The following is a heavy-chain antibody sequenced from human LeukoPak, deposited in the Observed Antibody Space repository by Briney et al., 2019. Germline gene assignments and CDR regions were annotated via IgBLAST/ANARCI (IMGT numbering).Heavy chain of an antibody. CDR2: INHSGST. Sequence: PSETLSLTCAVYGGSFSGYYWTWIRRPPGKGLEWIGEINHSGSTNYTTSLKSRVTISVDTSKNQFSLKLISVTAADTAVYYCARAFYYGSGSHYYYYYGMDVRGQGTTVTVSS. CDR1: GGSFSGYY. D-gene: IGHD3-10*01. CDR3: ARAFYYGSGSHYYYYYGMDV. V-gene: IGHV4-34*01. J-gene: IGHJ6*02.